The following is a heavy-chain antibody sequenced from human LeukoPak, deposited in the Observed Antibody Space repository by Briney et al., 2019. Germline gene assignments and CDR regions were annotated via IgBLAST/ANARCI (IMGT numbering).Heavy chain of an antibody. D-gene: IGHD5-18*01. Sequence: KNGESLKISCKGSGYNFIPYWIGWVRQMPGKGLEWMRIIYPDDSETRYSPSFQGQVTISADKSISTAYLQWSSLTASDTAMYYCARRGTDGAMVTFDYWGQGTLVTVSS. CDR3: ARRGTDGAMVTFDY. CDR1: GYNFIPYW. CDR2: IYPDDSET. V-gene: IGHV5-51*01. J-gene: IGHJ4*02.